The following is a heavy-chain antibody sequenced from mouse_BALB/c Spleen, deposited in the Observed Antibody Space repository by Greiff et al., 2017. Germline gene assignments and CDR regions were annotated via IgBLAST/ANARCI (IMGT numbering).Heavy chain of an antibody. Sequence: QVQLQQPGAELVRPGASVKLSCKASGYTFTSYWMHWVKQRPGQGLEWIGEINPSNGRTNYNEKFKSKATLTVDKSSSTAYMQLSSLTSEDSAVYYCARIGNWDDFAYWGQGTLVTVSA. D-gene: IGHD4-1*02. CDR2: INPSNGRT. V-gene: IGHV1S81*02. CDR1: GYTFTSYW. J-gene: IGHJ3*01. CDR3: ARIGNWDDFAY.